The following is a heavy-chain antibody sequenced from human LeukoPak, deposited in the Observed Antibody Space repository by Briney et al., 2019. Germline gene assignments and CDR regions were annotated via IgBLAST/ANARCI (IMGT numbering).Heavy chain of an antibody. J-gene: IGHJ3*02. V-gene: IGHV4-34*01. D-gene: IGHD3-22*01. CDR1: GGSFSGYY. Sequence: SETLSLTCAVYGGSFSGYYWSWICQPPGKGLEWIGEINHSGSTNYNPSLKSRVTISVDTSKNQFSLKLSSVTAADTAVYYCARLSMPIVVVKEFDIWGQGTMVTVSS. CDR3: ARLSMPIVVVKEFDI. CDR2: INHSGST.